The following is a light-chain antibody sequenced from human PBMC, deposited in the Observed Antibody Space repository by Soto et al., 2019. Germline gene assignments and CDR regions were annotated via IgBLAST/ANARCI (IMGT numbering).Light chain of an antibody. Sequence: EIVLTQSPGTLSLSPGERATLSCRASQPLINNYLAWFQQKPGQAPRFLIQDASQRATGIADRFSGSGSGTDFTLTISRLEPEDFAVYYCQQSGNSPLTFGGGTRVES. CDR3: QQSGNSPLT. CDR2: DAS. V-gene: IGKV3-20*01. CDR1: QPLINNY. J-gene: IGKJ4*01.